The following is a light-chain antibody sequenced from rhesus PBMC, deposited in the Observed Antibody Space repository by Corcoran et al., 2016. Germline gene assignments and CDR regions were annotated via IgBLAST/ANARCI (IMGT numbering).Light chain of an antibody. Sequence: ETVVTQSPATLALSPGERATLSCRASQSVGSYLAWYQQKPGLAPRPLIYGTSRGATGIPDRFSVSGSGTDFTLTLSSLEPEDVGVYYCQQSSNSLTFGGGTKVEIK. CDR1: QSVGSY. CDR2: GTS. CDR3: QQSSNSLT. J-gene: IGKJ4*01. V-gene: IGKV3-24*04.